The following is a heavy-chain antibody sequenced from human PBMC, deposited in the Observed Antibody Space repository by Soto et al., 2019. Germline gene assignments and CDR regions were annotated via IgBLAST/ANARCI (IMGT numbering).Heavy chain of an antibody. CDR2: IYSGGST. D-gene: IGHD2-21*02. CDR1: GFTVSSNY. CDR3: ARKDNCGGDCAPRYFDL. V-gene: IGHV3-53*01. Sequence: GGSLRLSCAASGFTVSSNYMSWVRQAPGKGLEWVSVIYSGGSTYYADSVKVRFTISRDNSKNTLYLQMNSLRAEDTAVYYCARKDNCGGDCAPRYFDLWGRGTLVTVSS. J-gene: IGHJ2*01.